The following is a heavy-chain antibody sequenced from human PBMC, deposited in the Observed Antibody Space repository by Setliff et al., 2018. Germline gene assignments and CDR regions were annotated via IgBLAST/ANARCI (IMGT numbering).Heavy chain of an antibody. V-gene: IGHV4-39*07. CDR2: IYYSGST. J-gene: IGHJ5*02. Sequence: LSETLSLTCTVSGGSISSSSYYWGWIRQPPGKGLEWIGSIYYSGSTYYNPSLKSRVTISVDTSKNQFSLKLSSVTAADTAVYYCAREDGSGFFVGVAWFDPWGQGTLVTVSS. CDR3: AREDGSGFFVGVAWFDP. D-gene: IGHD3-10*01. CDR1: GGSISSSSYY.